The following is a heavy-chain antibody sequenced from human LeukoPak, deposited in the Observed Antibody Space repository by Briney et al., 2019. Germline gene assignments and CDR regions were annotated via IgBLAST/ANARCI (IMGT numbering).Heavy chain of an antibody. CDR3: ARRLLVGTTVWPYFDY. CDR2: ITGDGGT. J-gene: IGHJ4*02. Sequence: GGSLRLSCAASGFTFTTSAISWVRQTPGEGLEWVSTITGDGGTYYADSLQGRFIISRDNSKHTVYLHMNNLRAEDTAVYYCARRLLVGTTVWPYFDYWGQGTLVTVSS. D-gene: IGHD1-26*01. V-gene: IGHV3-23*01. CDR1: GFTFTTSA.